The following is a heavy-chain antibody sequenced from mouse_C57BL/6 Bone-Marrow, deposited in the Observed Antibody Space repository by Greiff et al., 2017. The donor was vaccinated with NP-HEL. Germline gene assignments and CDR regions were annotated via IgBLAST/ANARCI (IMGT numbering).Heavy chain of an antibody. CDR3: ARDSDYYGSTYAMDY. J-gene: IGHJ4*01. V-gene: IGHV5-16*01. Sequence: EVQRVESEGGLVQPGSSTKLSCTASGFTFSDYYMAWVRQVPEKGLEWVANINYDGSSTYYLDSLKSRFIISRDNAKNILYLQMSSLKSEYTATYYCARDSDYYGSTYAMDYWGQGTSVTVSS. CDR2: INYDGSST. D-gene: IGHD1-1*01. CDR1: GFTFSDYY.